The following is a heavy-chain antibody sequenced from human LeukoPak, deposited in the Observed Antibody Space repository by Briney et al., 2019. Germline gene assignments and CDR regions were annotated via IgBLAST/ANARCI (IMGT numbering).Heavy chain of an antibody. J-gene: IGHJ4*02. V-gene: IGHV6-1*01. CDR2: TYYRSNWYN. CDR1: GDSFSSNSAA. D-gene: IGHD6-13*01. Sequence: SQTLSLTCAISGDSFSSNSAAWNWLRQSPSRGLEWLGRTYYRSNWYNDYAVSVKSRITINPDTSKNQLSLQLNSVTPEDTAVYYCARCVAAAGTRGKTCQYYFDYWGQGTLVTVSS. CDR3: ARCVAAAGTRGKTCQYYFDY.